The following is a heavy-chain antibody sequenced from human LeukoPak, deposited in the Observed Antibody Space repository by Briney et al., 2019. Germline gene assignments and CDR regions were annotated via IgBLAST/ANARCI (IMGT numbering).Heavy chain of an antibody. CDR3: ARDIEGIAAAD. CDR2: ISSSSSYL. Sequence: KSGGSLRLSCAASGFTFSIYSMNWVRQAPGKGLEWVSSISSSSSYLYYADSVKGRFTISRDNAKNSLYLQMNSLRAENTAVYYCARDIEGIAAADWGQGTLVTVSS. CDR1: GFTFSIYS. V-gene: IGHV3-21*01. J-gene: IGHJ4*02. D-gene: IGHD6-13*01.